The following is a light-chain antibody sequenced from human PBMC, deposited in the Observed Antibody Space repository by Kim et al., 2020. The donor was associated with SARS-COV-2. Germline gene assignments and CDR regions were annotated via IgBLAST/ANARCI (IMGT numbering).Light chain of an antibody. V-gene: IGKV1-39*01. J-gene: IGKJ2*01. CDR1: QSISKD. CDR2: AAS. Sequence: DIQMTQSPSSLSASVGDRVTITCRASQSISKDLNWYQQKPGKAPKLLIYAASSLQSGVPSRFSGTGSGTDFTLTITSLQPEDFATYSCQQNDRTPHTFGQGTKLEI. CDR3: QQNDRTPHT.